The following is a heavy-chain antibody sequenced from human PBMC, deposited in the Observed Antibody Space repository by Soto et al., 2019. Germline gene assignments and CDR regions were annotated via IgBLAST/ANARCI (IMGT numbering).Heavy chain of an antibody. CDR2: FDPEDGET. D-gene: IGHD1-1*01. J-gene: IGHJ4*02. Sequence: ASVKVSCKVSGYTLTELSMHWVRQAPGKGLEWMGGFDPEDGETIYAQKFQGRATMTEDTSTDTAYMELSSLRSEDTAVYYCATRYNWNDVAPYYFDYWGQGTLVTVSS. V-gene: IGHV1-24*01. CDR3: ATRYNWNDVAPYYFDY. CDR1: GYTLTELS.